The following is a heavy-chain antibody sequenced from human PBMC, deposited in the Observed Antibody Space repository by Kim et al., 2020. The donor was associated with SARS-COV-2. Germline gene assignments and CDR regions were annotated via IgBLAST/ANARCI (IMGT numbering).Heavy chain of an antibody. V-gene: IGHV3-73*01. Sequence: AKNYATAYAASVKGRFTIFRDDSTNTAYLQMNSLTSEDTAVYYCTSLIDYWGRGTLVTVSS. J-gene: IGHJ4*02. CDR3: TSLIDY. CDR2: AKNYAT.